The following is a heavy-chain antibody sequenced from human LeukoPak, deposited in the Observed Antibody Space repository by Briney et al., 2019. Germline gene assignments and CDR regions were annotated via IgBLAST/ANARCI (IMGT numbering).Heavy chain of an antibody. CDR3: AKDKYSSSWYRAFDI. CDR1: GFTFDDYA. V-gene: IGHV3-9*03. D-gene: IGHD6-13*01. CDR2: ISWNSGSI. J-gene: IGHJ3*02. Sequence: PGRSLRLSCAASGFTFDDYAMHWVRQAPGRGLEWVSGISWNSGSIGYADSVKGRFTISRDNAKNSLYLQMNSLRAEDMALYYCAKDKYSSSWYRAFDIWGQGTMVTVSS.